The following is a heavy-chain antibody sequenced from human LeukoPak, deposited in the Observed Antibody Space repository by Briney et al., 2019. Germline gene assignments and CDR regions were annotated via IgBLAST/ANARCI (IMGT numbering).Heavy chain of an antibody. D-gene: IGHD6-13*01. CDR3: AKGRPTPIAAAGPKFDY. J-gene: IGHJ4*02. CDR1: GFTFSSYA. V-gene: IGHV3-23*01. Sequence: QPGGSLRLSCAASGFTFSSYAMSWVPQAPGKALECVSAISGSGGSTYYADSVKGRFTISRDNSKNTLYLQMNSLRAEDTAVYYCAKGRPTPIAAAGPKFDYWGQGTLVTVSS. CDR2: ISGSGGST.